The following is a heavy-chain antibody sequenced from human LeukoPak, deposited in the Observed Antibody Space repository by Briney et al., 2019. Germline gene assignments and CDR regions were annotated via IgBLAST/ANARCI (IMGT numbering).Heavy chain of an antibody. CDR1: GYPFSTYG. V-gene: IGHV1-18*03. CDR2: ISTHNGKT. D-gene: IGHD2-15*01. CDR3: ARGDCSGGSCHSGL. J-gene: IGHJ4*02. Sequence: ASVKVSCKASGYPFSTYGISWVRQAPGQGLQWMAWISTHNGKTDYAQNFQDRVTVTRDTSTSTVYMELRSLRSDDMAVYFCARGDCSGGSCHSGLWGQGTLVTVSS.